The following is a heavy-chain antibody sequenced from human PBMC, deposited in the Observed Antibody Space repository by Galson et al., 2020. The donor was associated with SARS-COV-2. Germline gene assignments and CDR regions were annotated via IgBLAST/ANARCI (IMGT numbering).Heavy chain of an antibody. Sequence: SETLSLTCTVSGGSISSGGYYWSWIRQPPGKGLEWIGSIYYSGSTYYNPSLKSRVTISVDTSKNQFSLKLSSVTAADTAVYYCAGRPYYYDSSGYLYDDYWGQGTLVTVS. J-gene: IGHJ4*02. CDR3: AGRPYYYDSSGYLYDDY. V-gene: IGHV4-39*01. D-gene: IGHD3-22*01. CDR1: GGSISSGGYY. CDR2: IYYSGST.